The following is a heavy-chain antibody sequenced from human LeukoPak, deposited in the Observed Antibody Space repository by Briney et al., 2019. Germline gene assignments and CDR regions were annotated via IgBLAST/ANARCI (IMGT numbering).Heavy chain of an antibody. CDR2: IYYSGST. CDR1: GGSISSGGYY. CDR3: ASRNRYCTNGVCYSGREDY. D-gene: IGHD2-8*01. V-gene: IGHV4-31*03. J-gene: IGHJ4*02. Sequence: PSETLSLTCTVSGGSISSGGYYWSWIRQHPGKGLEWIGYIYYSGSTYYNPSLKSRVTISVDTSKNQFSLKLSSVTAADTAVYYCASRNRYCTNGVCYSGREDYWGQGTLVTVSS.